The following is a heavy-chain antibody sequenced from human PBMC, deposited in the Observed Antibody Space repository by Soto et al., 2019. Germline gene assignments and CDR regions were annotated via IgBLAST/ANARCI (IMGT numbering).Heavy chain of an antibody. CDR3: AKRISGWYEIDY. CDR2: ITGGGGST. J-gene: IGHJ4*02. D-gene: IGHD6-19*01. CDR1: VFTFSGYA. Sequence: WWSLRLSCLASVFTFSGYAMTWFRQAPGKGLEWVSAITGGGGSTYYADSVKGRFTISRDNSKNTLYLQMNSPRAEDTAVYYCAKRISGWYEIDYWGQGALVTVSS. V-gene: IGHV3-23*01.